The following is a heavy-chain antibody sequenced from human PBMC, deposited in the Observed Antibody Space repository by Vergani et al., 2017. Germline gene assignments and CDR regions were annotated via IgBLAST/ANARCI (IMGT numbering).Heavy chain of an antibody. V-gene: IGHV1-2*02. J-gene: IGHJ3*02. D-gene: IGHD2-2*01. Sequence: QVQLVQSGGEVRKPGASVKVSCKASGYRFSSYGISWVRQAPGQGLEWMGWINPNSGGTNYAQKFQGRVTMTRDTSISTAYMELSRLRSDDTAVYYCAREAGYCSSTSCYSSDAFDIWGQGTMVTVSS. CDR2: INPNSGGT. CDR3: AREAGYCSSTSCYSSDAFDI. CDR1: GYRFSSYG.